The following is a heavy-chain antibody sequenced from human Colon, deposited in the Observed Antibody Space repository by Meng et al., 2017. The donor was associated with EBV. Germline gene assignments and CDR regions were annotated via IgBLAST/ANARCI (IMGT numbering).Heavy chain of an antibody. J-gene: IGHJ2*01. D-gene: IGHD5-18*01. CDR3: ARVGWRQWSFDL. Sequence: QLTEPGPVLVKPAQTLSSAATASSGSFSSVAYSWGRIRQPSGKCLELIRHIYYSGRTSYNPSLKSRVTISVDTSNTQFSLKLSSVTAAYTAVYYCARVGWRQWSFDLWGRGTLVTVSS. CDR1: SGSFSSVAYS. CDR2: IYYSGRT. V-gene: IGHV4-30-4*01.